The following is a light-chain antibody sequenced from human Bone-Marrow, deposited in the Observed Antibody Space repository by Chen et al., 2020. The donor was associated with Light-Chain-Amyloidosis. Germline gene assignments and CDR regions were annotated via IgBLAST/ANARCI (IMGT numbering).Light chain of an antibody. Sequence: QSALTPPTSASGYTRQSVTISRTGTSRDVGGHNYVSWYQQHPGKAPKLMIYEVTKRPSGVPDRFSGSKSGNTASLTVCGLHTEDEAAYDCSSYAGRNNLVFGGGTKLTVV. V-gene: IGLV2-8*01. J-gene: IGLJ3*02. CDR3: SSYAGRNNLV. CDR2: EVT. CDR1: SRDVGGHNY.